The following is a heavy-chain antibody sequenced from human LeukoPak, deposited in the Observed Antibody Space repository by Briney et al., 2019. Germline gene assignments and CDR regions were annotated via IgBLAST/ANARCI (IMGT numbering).Heavy chain of an antibody. CDR2: ISYSGSSDYNPSLKSRLT. Sequence: SETLSLTCNVSGDSISRFYWNWIRQPPGKGLEWIGYISYSGSSDYNPSLKSRLTNYNPSLESRVTMSADTSKNQLSLRLNSVTAADTAVYYCAKWEQSTNAFDIWGQGTMVTVSS. CDR3: AKWEQSTNAFDI. V-gene: IGHV4-59*01. J-gene: IGHJ3*02. CDR1: GDSISRFY. D-gene: IGHD1/OR15-1a*01.